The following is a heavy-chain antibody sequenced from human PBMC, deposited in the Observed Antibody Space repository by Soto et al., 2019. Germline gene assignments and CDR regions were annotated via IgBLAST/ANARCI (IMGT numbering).Heavy chain of an antibody. CDR1: GFTFSSYA. CDR3: AKGITIFGVGESYFDY. V-gene: IGHV3-23*01. J-gene: IGHJ4*02. CDR2: ISGSVGSKK. Sequence: GSLRLSGAASGFTFSSYAISSVRQAPGKGLYWFSAISGSVGSKKSYADPVKGRFTISRDNSKNTLYLQMNSPRAEETAVYYCAKGITIFGVGESYFDYWGQGTLVTVSS. D-gene: IGHD3-3*01.